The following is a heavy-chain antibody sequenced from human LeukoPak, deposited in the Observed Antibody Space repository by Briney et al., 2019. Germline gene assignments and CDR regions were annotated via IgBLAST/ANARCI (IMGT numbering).Heavy chain of an antibody. CDR2: IYYSGST. D-gene: IGHD6-19*01. V-gene: IGHV4-39*07. CDR3: AKVLPYSSGERGYFFDY. J-gene: IGHJ4*02. CDR1: GGSISSYY. Sequence: KPSETLSLTCTVSGGSISSYYWSWIRQPPGKGLEWIGSIYYSGSTYYNPSLKSRVTISVDTSKNQFSLKLSSVTAADTAVYYCAKVLPYSSGERGYFFDYWGQGTLVTVSS.